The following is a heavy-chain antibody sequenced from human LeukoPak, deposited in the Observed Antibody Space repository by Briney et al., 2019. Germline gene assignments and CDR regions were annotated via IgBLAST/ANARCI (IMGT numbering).Heavy chain of an antibody. V-gene: IGHV4-39*01. J-gene: IGHJ4*02. CDR3: ARHGVNQQLGNFDY. CDR1: GGSISSYY. Sequence: SETLSLTCTVSGGSISSYYWSWIRQPPGKGLEWIGTIYYSGNTYYNPSLKSRVTISVDTSKNQFSLKLSSVTAADTAVYYCARHGVNQQLGNFDYWGQGTLVTVSS. D-gene: IGHD6-13*01. CDR2: IYYSGNT.